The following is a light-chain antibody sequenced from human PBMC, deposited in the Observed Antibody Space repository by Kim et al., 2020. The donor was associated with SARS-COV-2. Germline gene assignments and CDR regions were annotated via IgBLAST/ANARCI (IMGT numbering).Light chain of an antibody. CDR1: SLRSYY. Sequence: SSELTQDPAVSVALGQTVRITCHGDSLRSYYTTWFQQKPGQAPIVVVYGKNNRPSGFPARFSGSSSGNTASLTITGTQAGDEADYYCNSRDNNDNVLFGGGTRLTVL. CDR2: GKN. V-gene: IGLV3-19*01. J-gene: IGLJ2*01. CDR3: NSRDNNDNVL.